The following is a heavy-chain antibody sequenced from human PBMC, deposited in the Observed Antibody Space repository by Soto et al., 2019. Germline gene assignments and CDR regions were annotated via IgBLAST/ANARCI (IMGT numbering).Heavy chain of an antibody. V-gene: IGHV3-7*01. CDR3: ARDVSGKLGHDS. J-gene: IGHJ4*02. Sequence: EVQLVESGGGLVQPGGSLRLSCAASGFTSSSFWMSWVRRAPGKGLEWVANTKQDGSDKNYVGSVKGRFTISRDNAKNSLYLQMNSLRVEDTAVYYCARDVSGKLGHDSWGQGTLVTVSS. CDR2: TKQDGSDK. D-gene: IGHD3-10*01. CDR1: GFTSSSFW.